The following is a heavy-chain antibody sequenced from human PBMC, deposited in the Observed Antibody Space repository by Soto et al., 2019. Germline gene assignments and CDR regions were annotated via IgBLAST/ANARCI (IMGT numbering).Heavy chain of an antibody. Sequence: QVQLVESGGGVVQPGRSLRLSCAASGFTFSSYGMHWVRQAPGKGLEWVAVIWYDGSNKYYADSVKGRFTISRDNSKNTLYLQMNSLRAEDTAVYYCARVTGTQINYYYYYYMDVWGKGTTLTVSS. D-gene: IGHD1-20*01. V-gene: IGHV3-33*01. CDR3: ARVTGTQINYYYYYYMDV. CDR1: GFTFSSYG. J-gene: IGHJ6*03. CDR2: IWYDGSNK.